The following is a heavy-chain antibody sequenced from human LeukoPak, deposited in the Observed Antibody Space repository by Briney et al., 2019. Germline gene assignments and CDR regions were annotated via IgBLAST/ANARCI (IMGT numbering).Heavy chain of an antibody. CDR1: GCSISSYY. V-gene: IGHV4-59*01. CDR3: ASSIAAAGTYYYYGMDV. J-gene: IGHJ6*04. Sequence: SETLSLTCTVSGCSISSYYWSWIRQPPGKGLGWIGYIYYSGSTNYNPSLKSRVTISVDTSKNQFSLKLSSVTAADTAVYYCASSIAAAGTYYYYGMDVWGKGTTVTVSS. CDR2: IYYSGST. D-gene: IGHD6-13*01.